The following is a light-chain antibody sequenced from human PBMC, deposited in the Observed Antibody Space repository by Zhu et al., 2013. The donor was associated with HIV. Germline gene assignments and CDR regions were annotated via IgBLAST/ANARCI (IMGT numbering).Light chain of an antibody. CDR2: GTS. CDR1: QSVGSN. V-gene: IGKV3-15*01. J-gene: IGKJ1*01. Sequence: EIVMTQSPATLSVSPGERATLSCRASQSVGSNLAWYQQKPGQAPRLLISGTSTRATGIPARFSGSGSGTEFTLTISSLQSEDFAIYYCQQYNNWPPWTFGQGTKVGNQT. CDR3: QQYNNWPPWT.